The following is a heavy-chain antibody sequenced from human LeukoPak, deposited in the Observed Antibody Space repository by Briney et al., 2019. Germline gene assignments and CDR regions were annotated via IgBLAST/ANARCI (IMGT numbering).Heavy chain of an antibody. CDR3: AKGLQLWAPIDY. D-gene: IGHD5-18*01. J-gene: IGHJ4*02. V-gene: IGHV3-30*18. CDR1: GFTFSSYG. CDR2: ISYDGSNK. Sequence: GGSLRLSCAASGFTFSSYGMHWVRQAPGKGLEWVAVISYDGSNKYYADSVKGRYTISRDNSKNTLYLQMNSLRAEDTAVYYCAKGLQLWAPIDYWGQGTLVTVS.